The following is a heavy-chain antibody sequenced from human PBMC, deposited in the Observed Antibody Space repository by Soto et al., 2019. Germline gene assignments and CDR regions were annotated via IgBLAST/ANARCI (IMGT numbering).Heavy chain of an antibody. J-gene: IGHJ3*02. Sequence: QVQLVESGGGLVKPGGSLRLSCAASGFTFSDYYMSWIRQAPGKGLEWVSYISSSGSTIYYADSVKGRFTISRDNAKNSLYVQINSLRAEDPAVYYCARAGPHTYYCGSVRLPPIWGQGTMVTVSS. D-gene: IGHD3-10*01. V-gene: IGHV3-11*01. CDR2: ISSSGSTI. CDR1: GFTFSDYY. CDR3: ARAGPHTYYCGSVRLPPI.